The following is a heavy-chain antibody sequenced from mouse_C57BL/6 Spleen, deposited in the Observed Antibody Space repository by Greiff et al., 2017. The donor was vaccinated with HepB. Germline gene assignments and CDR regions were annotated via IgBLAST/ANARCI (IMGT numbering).Heavy chain of an antibody. Sequence: VQLQQSGPVLARPGASVKMSCKTSGYTFTSYWMHWVKQRPGQGLEWIGAIYPGNSDTSYNQKFKGKAKLTAVTSASTAYMELSSLTNEDSAVYYCTRSDYYYGSSPWYFDVWGTGTTVTVSS. V-gene: IGHV1-5*01. D-gene: IGHD1-1*01. CDR3: TRSDYYYGSSPWYFDV. CDR1: GYTFTSYW. CDR2: IYPGNSDT. J-gene: IGHJ1*03.